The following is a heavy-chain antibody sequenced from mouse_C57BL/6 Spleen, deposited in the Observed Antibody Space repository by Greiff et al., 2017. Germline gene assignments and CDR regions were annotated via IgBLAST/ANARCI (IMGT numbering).Heavy chain of an antibody. CDR1: GYTFTDHT. Sequence: QVQLQQSDAELVKPGASVKISCKVSGYTFTDHTIHWMKQRPEQGLEWIGYIYPRDGSIKYNEKFKGKATLTADKSSSTAYMQLNSLTSEDSAVYFCARWGYYDYDDYAMDNWGQGASVAVSS. CDR2: IYPRDGSI. CDR3: ARWGYYDYDDYAMDN. D-gene: IGHD2-4*01. V-gene: IGHV1-78*01. J-gene: IGHJ4*01.